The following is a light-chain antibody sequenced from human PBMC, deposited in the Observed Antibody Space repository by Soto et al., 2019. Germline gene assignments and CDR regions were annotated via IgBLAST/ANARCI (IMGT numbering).Light chain of an antibody. CDR2: GAS. CDR3: QQYNNWPAIT. CDR1: QSIRSN. Sequence: EIVMTQSPPTLSVSPGERAALSCRASQSIRSNLAWYQQKPGQAPRLLIYGASTRATGIPARFSGSGSGTEFTLTINSLQSEDFAVYYCQQYNNWPAITFGQGTRLEI. V-gene: IGKV3D-15*01. J-gene: IGKJ5*01.